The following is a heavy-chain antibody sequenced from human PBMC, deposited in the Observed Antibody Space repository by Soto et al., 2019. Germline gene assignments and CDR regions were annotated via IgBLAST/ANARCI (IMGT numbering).Heavy chain of an antibody. D-gene: IGHD6-6*01. CDR1: SASLSSSTYY. J-gene: IGHJ4*02. CDR2: IYYSGNT. Sequence: SETLSLTCSVSSASLSSSTYYWSWIRQPPGRGPEWIGSIYYSGNTYYKPSLKSRVSISIDTSRNQFSLKLTSVTAADTAMYYCARSSIAPRLFMYPFDSWGQGTLVTVSS. CDR3: ARSSIAPRLFMYPFDS. V-gene: IGHV4-39*01.